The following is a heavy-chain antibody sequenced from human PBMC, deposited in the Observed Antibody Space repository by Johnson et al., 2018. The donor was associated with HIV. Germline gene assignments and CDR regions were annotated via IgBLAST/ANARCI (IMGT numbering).Heavy chain of an antibody. V-gene: IGHV3-23*04. Sequence: VQLVESGGGLVQPGGSLSLSCAGSGFPFSRFVMTWVRQAPGKGLEWVSAITIDGDDTNYADSVKGRFIISRDNSKNTLSLQMNNLRVEDTGIYHCARVGDSFGFDVWGQGTMVTFSS. D-gene: IGHD3-16*01. CDR1: GFPFSRFV. CDR3: ARVGDSFGFDV. J-gene: IGHJ3*01. CDR2: ITIDGDDT.